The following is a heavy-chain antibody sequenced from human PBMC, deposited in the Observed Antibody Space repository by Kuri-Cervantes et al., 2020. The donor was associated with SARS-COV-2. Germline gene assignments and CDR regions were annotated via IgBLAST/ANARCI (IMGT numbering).Heavy chain of an antibody. D-gene: IGHD1-7*01. V-gene: IGHV1-2*02. CDR2: INPNSGGT. CDR1: GYTFTGYY. Sequence: ASVKVSCKASGYTFTGYYMHWVRQAPGQGLEWMGWINPNSGGTNYAQKFQGRVTMTRDTSISTAYMELRSLRSDDTAVYYCARAPIKNPSNWNLDDWGQGTLVTVSS. J-gene: IGHJ4*02. CDR3: ARAPIKNPSNWNLDD.